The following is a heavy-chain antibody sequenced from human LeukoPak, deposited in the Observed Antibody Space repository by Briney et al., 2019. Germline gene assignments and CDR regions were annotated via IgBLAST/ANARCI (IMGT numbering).Heavy chain of an antibody. J-gene: IGHJ4*02. D-gene: IGHD6-6*01. CDR2: ISGSGGST. CDR1: GFTFSSYA. Sequence: GRSLRLSCAASGFTFSSYAMSWVRQAPGKGLEWVSAISGSGGSTCYADSVKGRFTISRDNSKNTLYLQMNSLRAEDTAVYYCAKDPYSSSSEGAFDYWGQGTLVTVSS. V-gene: IGHV3-23*01. CDR3: AKDPYSSSSEGAFDY.